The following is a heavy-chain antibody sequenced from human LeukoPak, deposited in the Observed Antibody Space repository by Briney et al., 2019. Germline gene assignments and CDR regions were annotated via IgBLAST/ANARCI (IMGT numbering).Heavy chain of an antibody. CDR3: ARRRIVATFLWFAP. V-gene: IGHV4-34*01. D-gene: IGHD5-12*01. J-gene: IGHJ5*02. CDR1: GGSFSGYY. Sequence: SETLSLTGAVYGGSFSGYYWSWIRQPPGKGLEWIGEINHSGSTNYNPSLKSRVTISVDTSQTQFSLKLSSVTAADTAVYYCARRRIVATFLWFAPWGQGTLVTVSS. CDR2: INHSGST.